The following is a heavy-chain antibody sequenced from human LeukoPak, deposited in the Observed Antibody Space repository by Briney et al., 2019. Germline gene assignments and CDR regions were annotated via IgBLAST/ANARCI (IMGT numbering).Heavy chain of an antibody. CDR3: ARDDYDILTGGGY. CDR1: GFTFSSYG. V-gene: IGHV3-30*02. J-gene: IGHJ4*02. Sequence: GGSLRLSCAASGFTFSSYGMHWVRQAPGKGLEWVAFIRYDGSNKYYADSVKGRFTISRDNSKNTLYLQMNSLRAEDTAVYYCARDDYDILTGGGYWGQGTLVTVSS. D-gene: IGHD3-9*01. CDR2: IRYDGSNK.